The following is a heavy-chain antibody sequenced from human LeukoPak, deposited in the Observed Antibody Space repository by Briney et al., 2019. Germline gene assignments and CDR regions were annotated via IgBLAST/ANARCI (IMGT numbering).Heavy chain of an antibody. D-gene: IGHD4-17*01. Sequence: SGGSLRLSCAASGFTFSSYGIHWVRQAPGKGLEWVSGISGSGGSTYHADSVKGRFTISRDNSKNTLYLQMNSLRAEDTAVYYCAKETPDYEGGQGTLVTVSS. CDR1: GFTFSSYG. CDR3: AKETPDYE. V-gene: IGHV3-23*01. J-gene: IGHJ4*02. CDR2: ISGSGGST.